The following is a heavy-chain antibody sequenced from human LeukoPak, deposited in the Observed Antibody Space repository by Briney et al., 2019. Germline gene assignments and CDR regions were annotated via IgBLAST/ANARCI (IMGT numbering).Heavy chain of an antibody. D-gene: IGHD6-13*01. CDR1: GYTFSSYY. Sequence: GASVRVSCKTSGYTFSSYYMFWVRQAPGQGLEWMAVSNPSGDTTTYAQKFHGRITMTRDTSASTVYMELSSLRSDDTAVYYCARYEAPVGTNYVPAFDIWGQGTMVTVSS. CDR3: ARYEAPVGTNYVPAFDI. J-gene: IGHJ3*02. V-gene: IGHV1-46*01. CDR2: SNPSGDTT.